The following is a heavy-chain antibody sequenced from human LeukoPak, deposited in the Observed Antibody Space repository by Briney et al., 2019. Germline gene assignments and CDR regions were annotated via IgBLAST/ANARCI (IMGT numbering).Heavy chain of an antibody. CDR1: GGSISSYY. V-gene: IGHV4-59*12. D-gene: IGHD2-8*02. CDR3: ARGGWGSVGYP. J-gene: IGHJ5*02. Sequence: PSETLSLTCTVSGGSISSYYWNWIRQPPGKGLEWIGYIYYSGSTNYNPSLKSRVTISVDTSKNQFSLKLSSVTAADTAVYYCARGGWGSVGYPWGQGTLVTVSS. CDR2: IYYSGST.